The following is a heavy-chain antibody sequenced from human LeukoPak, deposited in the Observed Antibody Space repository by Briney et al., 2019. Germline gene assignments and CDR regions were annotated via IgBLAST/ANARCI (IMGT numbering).Heavy chain of an antibody. CDR2: TSYDGSNK. CDR1: GFTFSSYA. J-gene: IGHJ4*02. Sequence: PGGSLRLSCAASGFTFSSYAMHWVRQAPGKGLEWVAVTSYDGSNKYYADSVKGRFTISRDNAKNSLYLQMNSLRAEDTAVYYCARDRGGNSEFSFDYWGQGTLVTVSS. V-gene: IGHV3-30-3*01. CDR3: ARDRGGNSEFSFDY. D-gene: IGHD4-23*01.